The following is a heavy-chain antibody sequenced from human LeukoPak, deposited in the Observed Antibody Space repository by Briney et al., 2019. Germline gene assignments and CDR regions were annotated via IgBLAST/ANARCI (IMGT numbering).Heavy chain of an antibody. CDR3: AKADHSGWTLDY. D-gene: IGHD6-19*01. V-gene: IGHV3-21*01. CDR1: GLTFSSYS. CDR2: ISSSSSYI. J-gene: IGHJ4*02. Sequence: GGSLRLSCAASGLTFSSYSMNWVRQAPGKGLEWVSSISSSSSYIYYADSVKGRFTISRDNAKNSLYLQMNSLRAEDTAVYYCAKADHSGWTLDYWGRGTLVTVSS.